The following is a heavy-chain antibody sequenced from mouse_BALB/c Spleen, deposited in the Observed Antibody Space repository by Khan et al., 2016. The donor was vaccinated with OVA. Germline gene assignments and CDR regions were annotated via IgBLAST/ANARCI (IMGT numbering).Heavy chain of an antibody. CDR1: GFTFSNFW. J-gene: IGHJ3*01. V-gene: IGHV6-6*02. CDR2: IRLKSNNYAT. D-gene: IGHD1-1*01. CDR3: SGPGGYYGWFAY. Sequence: EVKLEESGGGLVQPGGSMKLSCVASGFTFSNFWMNWVRQSPEKGLEWVAEIRLKSNNYATHYAESVKGRFTISRDDSKSSVYLQMNNLRAEDTGINDCSGPGGYYGWFAYWGQGTLVTVSA.